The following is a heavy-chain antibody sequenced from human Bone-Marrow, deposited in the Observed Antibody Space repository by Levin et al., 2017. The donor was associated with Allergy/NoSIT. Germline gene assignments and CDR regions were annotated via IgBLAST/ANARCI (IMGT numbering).Heavy chain of an antibody. CDR3: AGYGTGAYHSPCDY. CDR1: GFIFRNYA. V-gene: IGHV3-23*01. J-gene: IGHJ4*02. CDR2: ISGSGGNT. Sequence: GGSLRLSCAASGFIFRNYAMNWVRQAPGKGLEWVSQISGSGGNTHYADSVKGRFTISRDNSKNTLYLQMNSLRVEDTAVYYCAGYGTGAYHSPCDYWGEGALVTVSS. D-gene: IGHD2-8*02.